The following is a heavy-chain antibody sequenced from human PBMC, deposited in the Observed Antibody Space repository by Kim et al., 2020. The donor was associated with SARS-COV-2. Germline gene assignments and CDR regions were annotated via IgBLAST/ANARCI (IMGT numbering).Heavy chain of an antibody. CDR3: NTANSKVS. J-gene: IGHJ4*02. CDR1: GFTFSNAW. V-gene: IGHV3-15*01. CDR2: IKSKTDGGTT. Sequence: GGSLRLSCAGSGFTFSNAWMSWVRQAPGKGLEWVGGIKSKTDGGTTDYAAPVKVSFTIERDDSKNTLYLHMNSLKTVVIAVYYCNTANSKVSWGEGTLVTVSS. D-gene: IGHD3-22*01.